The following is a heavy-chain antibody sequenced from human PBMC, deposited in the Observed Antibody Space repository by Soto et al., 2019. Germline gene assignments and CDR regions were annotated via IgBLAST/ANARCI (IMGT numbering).Heavy chain of an antibody. CDR2: ISYDGSNK. Sequence: GESLKISCAASGFTFSSYGMHWVRQAPGKGLEWVAVISYDGSNKYYADSVKGRFTISRDNSKNTLYLQMNSLRAEDTAVYYCANSIAAAGYFDYWGQGTLVTVSS. J-gene: IGHJ4*02. V-gene: IGHV3-30*18. CDR3: ANSIAAAGYFDY. CDR1: GFTFSSYG. D-gene: IGHD6-13*01.